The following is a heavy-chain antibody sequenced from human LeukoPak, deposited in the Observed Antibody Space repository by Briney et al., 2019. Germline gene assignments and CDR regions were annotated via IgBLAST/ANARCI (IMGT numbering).Heavy chain of an antibody. CDR2: IYYSGST. Sequence: SETLSLTCTVSGGSISSYYWSWIRQPPGKGLEWIGYIYYSGSTNYNPSLKSRVTISVDTSKNQFSLKLSSVTAADTAVYYCTTNGWYCLDHWGQGALVTVSS. CDR3: TTNGWYCLDH. D-gene: IGHD6-19*01. V-gene: IGHV4-59*01. J-gene: IGHJ1*01. CDR1: GGSISSYY.